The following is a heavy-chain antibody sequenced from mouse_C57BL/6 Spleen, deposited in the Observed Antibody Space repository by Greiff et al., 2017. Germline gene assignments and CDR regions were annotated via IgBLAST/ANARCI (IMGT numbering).Heavy chain of an antibody. CDR1: GFTFTDYY. V-gene: IGHV7-3*01. CDR3: ARFPPWGYDNYAMDY. D-gene: IGHD2-2*01. CDR2: IRNKANGYTT. Sequence: DVMLVESGGGLVQPGGSLSLSCAASGFTFTDYYMSWVRQPPGKALEWLGFIRNKANGYTTEYSASVKGRFTISRDNSQSILYLQMNALRAEDSATYYCARFPPWGYDNYAMDYWGQGTSVTVSS. J-gene: IGHJ4*01.